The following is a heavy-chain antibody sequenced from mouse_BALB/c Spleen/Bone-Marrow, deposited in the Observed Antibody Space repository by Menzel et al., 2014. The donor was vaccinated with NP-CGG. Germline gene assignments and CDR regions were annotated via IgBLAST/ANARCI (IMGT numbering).Heavy chain of an antibody. CDR1: GFTFTDYY. V-gene: IGHV7-3*02. CDR2: IRNKANGYTA. CDR3: ARDKGRVFFDY. Sequence: VHVKQSGGGLVQPGGSLRLSCATSGFTFTDYYMNWVRPPPGKALEWLGFIRNKANGYTAEYSASVKSRFTISRDNSQNILHLQMNTLRADDSATYYCARDKGRVFFDYWGQGTTLTVSS. J-gene: IGHJ2*01.